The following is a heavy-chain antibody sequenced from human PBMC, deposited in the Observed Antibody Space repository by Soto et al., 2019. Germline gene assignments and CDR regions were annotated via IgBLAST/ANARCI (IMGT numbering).Heavy chain of an antibody. V-gene: IGHV1-18*01. Sequence: QVHLVQSGAEVKKPGASVKVSCKASGYTFTSYGVTWVRQAPGQGLEWMGWISAHNGNTDYAQKLQGRVIVTRDTSTSTAYMELRSLRSDDTAVYYCARGRYGDYWGQGALVTVSS. J-gene: IGHJ4*02. D-gene: IGHD1-1*01. CDR2: ISAHNGNT. CDR3: ARGRYGDY. CDR1: GYTFTSYG.